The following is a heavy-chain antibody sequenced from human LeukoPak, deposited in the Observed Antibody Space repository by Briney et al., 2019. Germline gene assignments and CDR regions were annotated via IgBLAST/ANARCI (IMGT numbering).Heavy chain of an antibody. V-gene: IGHV3-30*18. D-gene: IGHD5-18*01. CDR3: AKDHSGYSYGYGY. J-gene: IGHJ4*02. CDR1: GLTFSSYG. CDR2: ISYDGSNK. Sequence: PGGSLRLSCAASGLTFSSYGMHWVRQAPGKGLEWVAVISYDGSNKYYADSVKGRFTISRDNSKNTLYLQMNSLRAEDTAVYYCAKDHSGYSYGYGYWGQGTLVTVSS.